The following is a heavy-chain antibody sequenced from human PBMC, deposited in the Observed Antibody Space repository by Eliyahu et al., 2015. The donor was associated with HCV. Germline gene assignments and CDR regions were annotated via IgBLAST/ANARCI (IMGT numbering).Heavy chain of an antibody. CDR3: AKQRYSSGLNWFDP. Sequence: QVQLQQSGPGLVKPSQTLSLTCAISGDSVSSXSAAWNWIRQSPSRGLEWLGRTYYRSKWYNDYAVSVKSRITINPDTSKNQFSLQLNSVTPEDTAVYYCAKQRYSSGLNWFDPWGQGTLVTVSS. CDR1: GDSVSSXSAA. V-gene: IGHV6-1*01. CDR2: TYYRSKWYN. J-gene: IGHJ5*02. D-gene: IGHD6-19*01.